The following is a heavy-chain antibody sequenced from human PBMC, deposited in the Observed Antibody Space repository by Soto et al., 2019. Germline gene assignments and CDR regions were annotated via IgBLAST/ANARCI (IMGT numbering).Heavy chain of an antibody. Sequence: QVQLQESGPGLVKPSQTLSLTCIVSGGSISSGGYYWSWIRQHPGKGLEWLGYIYYSGRTYSNPSLKSRLILSVDTSANQFSPKLESVSTSDTAFYYCARGIAGAMDSWGRGTLVTVSS. CDR2: IYYSGRT. D-gene: IGHD2-2*01. J-gene: IGHJ4*02. CDR3: ARGIAGAMDS. CDR1: GGSISSGGYY. V-gene: IGHV4-31*03.